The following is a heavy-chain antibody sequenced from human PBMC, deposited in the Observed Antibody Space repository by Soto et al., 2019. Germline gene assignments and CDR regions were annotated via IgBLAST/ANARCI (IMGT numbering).Heavy chain of an antibody. V-gene: IGHV4-59*01. CDR3: ARPKGVIGSTYFDIFDI. Sequence: SETLSLTCAVSGGSISSSYWAWIRQPPGKGLEWIGNVYHSVITNYNPSLKSRVTISVDTSKNQFSLRLNSVTAADTAVYYCARPKGVIGSTYFDIFDIWGQGTKVTVSS. D-gene: IGHD3-22*01. CDR2: VYHSVIT. CDR1: GGSISSSY. J-gene: IGHJ3*02.